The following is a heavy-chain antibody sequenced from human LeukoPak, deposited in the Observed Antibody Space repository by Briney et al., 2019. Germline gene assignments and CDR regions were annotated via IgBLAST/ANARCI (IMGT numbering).Heavy chain of an antibody. V-gene: IGHV4-59*08. Sequence: SETLSLTCTVSGGSIGSYYWSWIRQPPGKGLEWIGSIYHSGSTYYNPSLKSRVTISVDTSKNQFSLKLSSVTAAETAVYYCARQAAVGSEPKFDPWGQGTLVTVSS. CDR3: ARQAAVGSEPKFDP. CDR2: IYHSGST. J-gene: IGHJ5*02. D-gene: IGHD6-13*01. CDR1: GGSIGSYY.